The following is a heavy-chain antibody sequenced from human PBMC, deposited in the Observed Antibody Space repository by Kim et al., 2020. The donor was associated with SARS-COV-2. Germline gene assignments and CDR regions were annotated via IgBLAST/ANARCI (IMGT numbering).Heavy chain of an antibody. CDR2: IYYSGST. J-gene: IGHJ2*01. V-gene: IGHV4-31*03. CDR1: GGSISSGGYY. Sequence: SETLSLTCTVSGGSISSGGYYWSWIRQHPGKGLEWIGYIYYSGSTYYNPSLKSRVTISVDTSKNQFSLKLSSVTAADTAVYYCAREEGSSWKKHWYFDLWGRGTLVTVSS. D-gene: IGHD6-13*01. CDR3: AREEGSSWKKHWYFDL.